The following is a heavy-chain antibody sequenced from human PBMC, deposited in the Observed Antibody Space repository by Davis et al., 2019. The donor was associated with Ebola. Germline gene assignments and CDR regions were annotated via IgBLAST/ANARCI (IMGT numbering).Heavy chain of an antibody. CDR2: ISGSGGNT. V-gene: IGHV3-23*01. D-gene: IGHD3-22*01. CDR1: GFTFSSYE. Sequence: PGGSLRLSCAASGFTFSSYEMNWVRQVPGKGLEWVSYISGSGGNTYYADSVKGRFTISRDNSKSMLFLEMNSLRADDTAVYYCAKGNRVTYQYDSGDDYWGQGTLVTVSS. J-gene: IGHJ4*02. CDR3: AKGNRVTYQYDSGDDY.